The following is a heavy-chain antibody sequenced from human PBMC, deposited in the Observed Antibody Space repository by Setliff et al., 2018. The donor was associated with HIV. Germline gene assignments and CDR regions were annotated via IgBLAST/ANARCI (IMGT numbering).Heavy chain of an antibody. D-gene: IGHD3-22*01. CDR2: IKQDGSEK. J-gene: IGHJ4*02. V-gene: IGHV3-7*03. CDR1: GFTFSSYW. Sequence: GGSLRLSCAASGFTFSSYWMSWVRQAPGKGLEWVANIKQDGSEKYYVDSVKGRFTISRDNAKNSLYLQMNSLRAEDTAVYYCAREFPGAHYYDSSGYYYPCDYWGQGTLVT. CDR3: AREFPGAHYYDSSGYYYPCDY.